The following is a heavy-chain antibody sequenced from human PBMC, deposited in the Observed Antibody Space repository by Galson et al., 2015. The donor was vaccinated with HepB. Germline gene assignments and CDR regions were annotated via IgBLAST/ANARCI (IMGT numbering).Heavy chain of an antibody. Sequence: SLRLSCAASGFTFSSYAMSWVRQAPGKGLEWVSAISGSGGSTYYADSVKGRFTISRDNSKNTLYLQMNSLRAEDTAVYYCARGEGYSSSWFDPWGQGTLVTVSS. D-gene: IGHD6-13*01. CDR1: GFTFSSYA. CDR2: ISGSGGST. V-gene: IGHV3-23*01. J-gene: IGHJ5*02. CDR3: ARGEGYSSSWFDP.